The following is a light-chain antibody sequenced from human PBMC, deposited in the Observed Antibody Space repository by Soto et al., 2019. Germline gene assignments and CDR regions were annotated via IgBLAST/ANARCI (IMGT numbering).Light chain of an antibody. CDR2: DVS. Sequence: QSALTQPASVSGSPGQSITISCTGTSSDVGGYNYVSWYQQHPGKAPKLMIYDVSNRPSGVANRVSGSKSGNTASLTISGLQGEDEAAYYCSSYTSSSTLVFGGGTKLTVL. CDR1: SSDVGGYNY. CDR3: SSYTSSSTLV. V-gene: IGLV2-14*01. J-gene: IGLJ3*02.